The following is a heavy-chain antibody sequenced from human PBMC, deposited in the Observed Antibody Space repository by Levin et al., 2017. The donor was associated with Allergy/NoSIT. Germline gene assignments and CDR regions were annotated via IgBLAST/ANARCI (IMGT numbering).Heavy chain of an antibody. CDR3: ARQVAYYGSGGYPDY. CDR1: GYSFTSYW. Sequence: GASVKVSCKGSGYSFTSYWITWVRQLPGKGLEWMGSINPSDSNTNYSPSFQGHVTISADKSNSAAYLQWSSLKASDTAMYYCARQVAYYGSGGYPDYWGQGTLVTVSS. D-gene: IGHD3-10*01. V-gene: IGHV5-10-1*01. J-gene: IGHJ4*02. CDR2: INPSDSNT.